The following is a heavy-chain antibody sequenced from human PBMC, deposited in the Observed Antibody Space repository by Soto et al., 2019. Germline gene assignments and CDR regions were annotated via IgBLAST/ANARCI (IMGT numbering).Heavy chain of an antibody. V-gene: IGHV3-11*01. CDR1: GFTFSDYH. CDR3: ASTPKRHWGLEGY. CDR2: ISSSGSTI. J-gene: IGHJ4*02. Sequence: PGGSLRLSCAASGFTFSDYHMSWIRQAPGKGLEWVSYISSSGSTIYYADSVKGRFTISRDNAKNSLYLQMNSLRAEDTAVYYCASTPKRHWGLEGYWGQGTLVTVSS. D-gene: IGHD7-27*01.